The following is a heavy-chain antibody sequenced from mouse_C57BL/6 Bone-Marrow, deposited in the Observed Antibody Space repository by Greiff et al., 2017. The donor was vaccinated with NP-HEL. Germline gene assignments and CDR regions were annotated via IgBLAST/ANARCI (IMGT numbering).Heavy chain of an antibody. CDR2: IYPGNSDT. CDR1: GYTFTSYW. D-gene: IGHD2-3*01. J-gene: IGHJ3*01. Sequence: EVQLQQSGTVLARPGASVKMSCKTSGYTFTSYWMHWVKQRPGQGLEWIGAIYPGNSDTSYNQKFKGKATLTAVTSASTAYLELSSLTNEDSAVYYCTRPGYYPAWFADWGQGTLVTVSA. V-gene: IGHV1-5*01. CDR3: TRPGYYPAWFAD.